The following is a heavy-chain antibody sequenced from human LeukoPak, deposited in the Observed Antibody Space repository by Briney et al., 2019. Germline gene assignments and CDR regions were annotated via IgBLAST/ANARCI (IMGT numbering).Heavy chain of an antibody. D-gene: IGHD3-22*01. J-gene: IGHJ4*02. CDR3: ARQYYYDSSGSEGN. V-gene: IGHV1-2*02. Sequence: ASVKVSCKASGYTFTVYWMHWVRQAPGEGLEWMGWINPNSGATNYVQKFQGRVTMTRDTSISTAYMELSSLRSEDTAVYYCARQYYYDSSGSEGNWGQGTLVTVSS. CDR2: INPNSGAT. CDR1: GYTFTVYW.